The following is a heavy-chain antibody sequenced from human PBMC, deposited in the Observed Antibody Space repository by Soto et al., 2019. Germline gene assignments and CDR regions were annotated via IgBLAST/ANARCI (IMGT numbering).Heavy chain of an antibody. D-gene: IGHD3-9*01. CDR2: IIPIFGTA. Sequence: GASVKVSCKASGGTFSSYAISWVRQAPRQGLEWMGGIIPIFGTANYAQKFQGRVTITADESTSTAYMELSSLRSEDTAVYYCARTNDILTGYFLPLDYWGQGTLVTVSS. CDR3: ARTNDILTGYFLPLDY. CDR1: GGTFSSYA. J-gene: IGHJ4*02. V-gene: IGHV1-69*13.